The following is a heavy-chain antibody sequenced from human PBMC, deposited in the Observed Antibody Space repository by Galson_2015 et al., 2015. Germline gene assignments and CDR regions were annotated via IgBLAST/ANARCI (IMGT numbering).Heavy chain of an antibody. CDR2: IIPIFGTA. Sequence: SVKVSCKASGDTFSTYTISWVRQAPGQGLEWMGGIIPIFGTANYAQKFQGRVTITADESTSTAYMELSSLRSEDTAVFFCARGSGNYYGAAPHDYYYYMDVWGKGTTVTVSS. V-gene: IGHV1-69*13. CDR1: GDTFSTYT. D-gene: IGHD3-10*01. CDR3: ARGSGNYYGAAPHDYYYYMDV. J-gene: IGHJ6*03.